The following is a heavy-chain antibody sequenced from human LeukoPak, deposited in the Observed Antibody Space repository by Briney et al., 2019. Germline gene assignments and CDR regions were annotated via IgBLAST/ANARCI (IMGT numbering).Heavy chain of an antibody. CDR1: GASISNSSYY. D-gene: IGHD3-22*01. CDR2: IYYSGST. Sequence: SETLSLTCTVSGASISNSSYYRGWIRQPPGKGLEWIGSIYYSGSTYYYPSLKSRVTISVDTSKNQFSLKLSSVTAADRAVYYCAMYYYDSSGYHYEGAFDIWGQGTVVTVSS. J-gene: IGHJ3*02. CDR3: AMYYYDSSGYHYEGAFDI. V-gene: IGHV4-39*01.